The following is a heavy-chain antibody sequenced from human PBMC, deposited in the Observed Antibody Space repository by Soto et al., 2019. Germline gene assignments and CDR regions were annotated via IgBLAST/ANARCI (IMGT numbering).Heavy chain of an antibody. CDR1: GGSISRSSSY. CDR3: ARGRGGSGWYYTWFDP. D-gene: IGHD6-19*01. V-gene: IGHV4-39*01. J-gene: IGHJ5*02. CDR2: IFYSGSS. Sequence: QLQLQASGPGLVKPSETLSLTCTVSGGSISRSSSYWGWIRQPPGKGLEWIGNIFYSGSSYYNPSLKSRVIISVDTSKNQFSLKLSSVTAADTAVYYCARGRGGSGWYYTWFDPWGQETLVTVSS.